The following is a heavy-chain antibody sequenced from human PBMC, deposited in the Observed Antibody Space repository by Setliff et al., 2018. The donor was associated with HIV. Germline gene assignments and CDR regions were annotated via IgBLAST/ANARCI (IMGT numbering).Heavy chain of an antibody. CDR3: ARTRTTGNDP. Sequence: SETLSLTCTVSGGIISSDSFFWSWIRQPAGKGLEWIGHISATGSTNYNPSLKSRVTMSLDTSKNQFSLDLNSVTAADAAVYFCARTRTTGNDPWGQGILVTVSS. CDR2: ISATGST. J-gene: IGHJ5*02. CDR1: GGIISSDSFF. D-gene: IGHD1-1*01. V-gene: IGHV4-61*09.